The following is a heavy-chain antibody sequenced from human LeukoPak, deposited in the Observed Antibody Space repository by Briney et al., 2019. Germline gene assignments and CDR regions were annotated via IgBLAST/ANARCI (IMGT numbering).Heavy chain of an antibody. CDR3: ARVIGRYSYGAPFVY. CDR2: IIPIFGTA. V-gene: IGHV1-69*13. CDR1: GGTFSSYA. Sequence: ASVKVSCKASGGTFSSYAISWVRQAPGQGLEWMGGIIPIFGTANYAQKFQGRVTITADESTSTAYMELSSLRSEDTAVYYCARVIGRYSYGAPFVYWGQGTLVTVSS. J-gene: IGHJ4*02. D-gene: IGHD5-18*01.